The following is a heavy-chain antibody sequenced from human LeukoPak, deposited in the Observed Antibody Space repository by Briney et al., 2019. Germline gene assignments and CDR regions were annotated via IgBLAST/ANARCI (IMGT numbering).Heavy chain of an antibody. V-gene: IGHV4-59*01. J-gene: IGHJ4*02. CDR2: IYYSGST. D-gene: IGHD4-23*01. CDR3: ARDTDYGGNFDY. CDR1: GGSISSYY. Sequence: KASETLSLTCTVSGGSISSYYWSWIRQPPGKGLEWIGYIYYSGSTNYNPSLKSRVIISVDTSKNQFSLKLSSVTAADTAVYYCARDTDYGGNFDYWGQGTLVTVSS.